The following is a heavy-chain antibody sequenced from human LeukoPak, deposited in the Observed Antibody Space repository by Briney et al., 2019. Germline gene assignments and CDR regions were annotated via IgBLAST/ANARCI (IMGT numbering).Heavy chain of an antibody. D-gene: IGHD1-26*01. Sequence: GGSLRLSCAASGFTFSSYSMNWVRQAPGKGREWVSSISSSSSYIYHADSVKGRFTISRDNAKNSLYLQMNSLRAEDTAMYYCARVLIVGADWSYDAFDIWGQGTMVTVSS. J-gene: IGHJ3*02. CDR1: GFTFSSYS. CDR2: ISSSSSYI. CDR3: ARVLIVGADWSYDAFDI. V-gene: IGHV3-21*01.